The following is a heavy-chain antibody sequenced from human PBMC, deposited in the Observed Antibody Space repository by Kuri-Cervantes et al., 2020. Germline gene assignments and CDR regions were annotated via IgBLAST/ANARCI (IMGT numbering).Heavy chain of an antibody. Sequence: ASVKIPCNASGYTFTGYYMHWMRQAPGQGLEWMGRINPNSGGTNYAQKFQGRVTMTRDTSISTAYMELSRLRSDDTAVYYCARGYNYASSGYAYYYFGMDVWGQGTTVTVSS. D-gene: IGHD3-22*01. J-gene: IGHJ6*02. CDR3: ARGYNYASSGYAYYYFGMDV. CDR1: GYTFTGYY. V-gene: IGHV1-2*06. CDR2: INPNSGGT.